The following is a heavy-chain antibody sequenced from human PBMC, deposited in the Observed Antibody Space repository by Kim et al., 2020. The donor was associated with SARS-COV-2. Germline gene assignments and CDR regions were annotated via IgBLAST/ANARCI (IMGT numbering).Heavy chain of an antibody. CDR1: GFTFSSYA. J-gene: IGHJ4*02. Sequence: GGSLRLSCAASGFTFSSYAMSWVRQAPGKGLEWVSAISGSGGSTYYADSVKGRFTISRDNSKNTLYLQMNSLRAEDTAVYYCAKDRTYYDSSGYFDYWGQGTLVTVSS. V-gene: IGHV3-23*01. D-gene: IGHD3-22*01. CDR3: AKDRTYYDSSGYFDY. CDR2: ISGSGGST.